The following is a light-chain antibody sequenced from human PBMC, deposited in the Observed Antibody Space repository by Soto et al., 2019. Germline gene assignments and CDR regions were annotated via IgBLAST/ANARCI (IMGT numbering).Light chain of an antibody. J-gene: IGKJ4*01. V-gene: IGKV2-28*01. Sequence: DVVMTQSPLSLPVTPGEPASISCRSSQSLLHSDGYNYLDWFLQRPGQSPPLLIYLGSNRASGVPDRFSGSGSGTDFTLKISSVEAEDVGVYYCMQYLQTPLTFGGGTKVEIK. CDR3: MQYLQTPLT. CDR2: LGS. CDR1: QSLLHSDGYNY.